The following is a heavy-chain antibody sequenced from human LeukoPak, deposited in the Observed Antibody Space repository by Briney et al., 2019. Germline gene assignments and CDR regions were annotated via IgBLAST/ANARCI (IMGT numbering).Heavy chain of an antibody. Sequence: GGSLRLSCAASGFTFSGHWMSWVRQAPGKGLEWVANINQGGSDKYYVDSVKGRFTISRDNANNLLYLQMNSLRGEDTAVYYCAKDEATSGGGLASWGQGTLVTVSS. J-gene: IGHJ4*02. V-gene: IGHV3-7*04. CDR2: INQGGSDK. CDR3: AKDEATSGGGLAS. CDR1: GFTFSGHW. D-gene: IGHD3-16*01.